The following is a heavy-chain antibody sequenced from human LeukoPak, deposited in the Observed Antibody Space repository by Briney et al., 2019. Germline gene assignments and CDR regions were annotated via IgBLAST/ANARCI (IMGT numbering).Heavy chain of an antibody. CDR2: ISYDGSNK. D-gene: IGHD3/OR15-3a*01. V-gene: IGHV3-30*18. CDR1: GFTFSSYG. Sequence: GGSLRLSCAASGFTFSSYGMHWVRQAPGKGLEWVAVISYDGSNKYYADSVKGRFTISRDNSKNTLYLQMNSLRAEDTAVYYCAKDWTTLRARGYFDYWGQGTLVTVSS. J-gene: IGHJ4*02. CDR3: AKDWTTLRARGYFDY.